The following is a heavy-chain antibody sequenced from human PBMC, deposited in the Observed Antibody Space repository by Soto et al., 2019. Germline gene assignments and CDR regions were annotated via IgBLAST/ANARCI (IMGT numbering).Heavy chain of an antibody. J-gene: IGHJ4*02. D-gene: IGHD5-18*01. CDR1: GFTVSSNY. CDR3: ASGYSYGCRSFDY. V-gene: IGHV3-53*02. Sequence: EVQLVETGGGLIQPGGSLRLSCAASGFTVSSNYMSWVRQAPGKGLEWVSVIYSGGSTYYADSVKGRFTISRDNSKNTLYLQMNSLRAEDTAVYYCASGYSYGCRSFDYWGQGTLVTVSS. CDR2: IYSGGST.